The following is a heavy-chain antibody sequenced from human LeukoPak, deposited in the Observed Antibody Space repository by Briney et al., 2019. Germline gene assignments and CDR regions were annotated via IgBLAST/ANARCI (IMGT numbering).Heavy chain of an antibody. CDR3: ARIPYYYDSSGYHFDY. D-gene: IGHD3-22*01. Sequence: GESLKISCKGSGYSFTSYWIGWVRQMPGKGPEWIGIIYPGDSDTRYSPSFQGQVTISADKSISTAYLQWSSLKASDTAMYYCARIPYYYDSSGYHFDYWGQGTLVTVSS. CDR2: IYPGDSDT. V-gene: IGHV5-51*01. CDR1: GYSFTSYW. J-gene: IGHJ4*02.